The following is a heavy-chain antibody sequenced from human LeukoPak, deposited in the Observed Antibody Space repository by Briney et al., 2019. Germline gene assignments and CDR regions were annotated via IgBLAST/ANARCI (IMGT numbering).Heavy chain of an antibody. CDR1: GGSISSGGDY. D-gene: IGHD6-19*01. CDR3: ARVGLAVARTLFFY. J-gene: IGHJ4*02. V-gene: IGHV4-30-2*01. Sequence: SETLSLTCTVSGGSISSGGDYWSWIRQPPGKGLEWIGYIYHSGSTYYNPSLKSRVTISVDRSKNQFSLKLSSVTAADTAVYYCARVGLAVARTLFFYWGQGTLVTVSS. CDR2: IYHSGST.